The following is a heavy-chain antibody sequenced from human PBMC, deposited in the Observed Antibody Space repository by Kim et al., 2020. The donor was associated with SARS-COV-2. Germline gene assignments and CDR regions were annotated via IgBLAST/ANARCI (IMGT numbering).Heavy chain of an antibody. V-gene: IGHV1-18*01. CDR1: GYTFTSYG. J-gene: IGHJ4*02. D-gene: IGHD3-10*01. Sequence: ASVKVSCKASGYTFTSYGISWVRQAPGQGLEWMGWISAYNGNTNYAQKLQGRVTMTTDTSTSTAYMELRSLRSDDTAVYYCARALLPQVLWVGENFDYWGQGTLVTVSS. CDR2: ISAYNGNT. CDR3: ARALLPQVLWVGENFDY.